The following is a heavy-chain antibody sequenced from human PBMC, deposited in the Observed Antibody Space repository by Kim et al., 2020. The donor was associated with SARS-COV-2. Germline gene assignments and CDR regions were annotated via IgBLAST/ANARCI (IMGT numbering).Heavy chain of an antibody. V-gene: IGHV3-23*01. J-gene: IGHJ4*02. CDR1: GFTFSNYA. Sequence: GGSLRHSCAGSGFTFSNYAMNWVRQAPGKGLEWVSAISGIVGTTYYADSVKGRFTVSRDNSKNTLYLQMNSLRAEDTAVYYCAKVVGWGQGTLVTVPS. D-gene: IGHD2-15*01. CDR3: AKVVG. CDR2: ISGIVGTT.